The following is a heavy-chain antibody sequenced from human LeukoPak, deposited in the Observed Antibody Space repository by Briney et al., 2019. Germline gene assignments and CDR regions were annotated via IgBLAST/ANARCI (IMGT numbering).Heavy chain of an antibody. CDR2: INVYDGNT. CDR1: GYSFTSYG. V-gene: IGHV1-18*01. CDR3: ARGGGSSFDVFDI. D-gene: IGHD1-26*01. J-gene: IGHJ3*02. Sequence: ASVKVSCKASGYSFTSYGITWVRQAPGHGLEWMGWINVYDGNTKYAQKVQGRVTMTTDTSTSTAYMELRSLRSDDTAVYYCARGGGSSFDVFDIGGQGTMVTVS.